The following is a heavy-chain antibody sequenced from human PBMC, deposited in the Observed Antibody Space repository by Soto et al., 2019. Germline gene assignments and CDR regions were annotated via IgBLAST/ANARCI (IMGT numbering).Heavy chain of an antibody. CDR3: ATGNQYNSSAVLFDI. V-gene: IGHV3-21*04. J-gene: IGHJ3*02. Sequence: GGSLRLSCAASGFTFSSYSMNWVRQAPGKGLEWVSSISSSSYIYYAESVKGRFTIARDKAKNSLYLQMNSLRAEDTAVFFCATGNQYNSSAVLFDIWGQGTMVTVSS. D-gene: IGHD6-6*01. CDR2: ISSSSYI. CDR1: GFTFSSYS.